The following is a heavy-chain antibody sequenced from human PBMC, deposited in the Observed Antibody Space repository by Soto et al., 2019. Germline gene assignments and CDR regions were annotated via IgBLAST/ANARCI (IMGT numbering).Heavy chain of an antibody. Sequence: GGSLRLSCAASGFTFSDYYMSWIRQAPGKGLEWVSYISSSGSTIYYADSVKGRFTISRDNAKNSLYLQMNSLRAEDTAVYYCARETRGGSWLNYYYYMDVWGKGTTVTVSS. D-gene: IGHD2-15*01. CDR1: GFTFSDYY. J-gene: IGHJ6*03. CDR3: ARETRGGSWLNYYYYMDV. CDR2: ISSSGSTI. V-gene: IGHV3-11*01.